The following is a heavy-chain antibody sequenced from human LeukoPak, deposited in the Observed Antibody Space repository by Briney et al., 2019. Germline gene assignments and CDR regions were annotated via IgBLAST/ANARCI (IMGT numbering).Heavy chain of an antibody. Sequence: ASVKVSCKVSRYTLTQLSMHWVRQAPGKGLEWMGGFDPEDGETIYAQKFQGRVTMTEDTSTDTAYMELSSLTSEDTAVYYCAEGRSSWNNWFDPWGQGTLVTVSS. CDR2: FDPEDGET. D-gene: IGHD6-13*01. J-gene: IGHJ5*02. CDR3: AEGRSSWNNWFDP. CDR1: RYTLTQLS. V-gene: IGHV1-24*01.